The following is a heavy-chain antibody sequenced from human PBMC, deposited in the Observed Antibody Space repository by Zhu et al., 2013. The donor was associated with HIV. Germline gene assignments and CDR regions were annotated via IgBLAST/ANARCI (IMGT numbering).Heavy chain of an antibody. CDR2: TTPNSDNT. D-gene: IGHD6-25*01. Sequence: QVQLVQSGAEVKKPGASVKVSCTASGYTFTTYDIHWVRQATGQGLEWMGWTTPNSDNTGYAQKFQGRVTITWNTSISTAYMELSSLRSEDTAVYYCARGGLAATDMDVVGHWDHGHRVL. V-gene: IGHV1-8*03. CDR3: ARGGLAATDMDV. CDR1: GYTFTTYD. J-gene: IGHJ6*03.